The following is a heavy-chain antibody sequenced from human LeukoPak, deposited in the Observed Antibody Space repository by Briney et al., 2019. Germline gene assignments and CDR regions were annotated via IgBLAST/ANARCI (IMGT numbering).Heavy chain of an antibody. CDR3: ARFAWQQLEFDYYYGMDV. Sequence: SGTLSLTCTVSGGSISSNNWWSWVRQPPGKGLEWIGEIHHSGSTNYNPSLKSRVIMSVDKSKNQFSLKLSSVTAADTAVYYCARFAWQQLEFDYYYGMDVWGQGTTVTVSS. CDR2: IHHSGST. V-gene: IGHV4-4*02. CDR1: GGSISSNNW. D-gene: IGHD6-13*01. J-gene: IGHJ6*02.